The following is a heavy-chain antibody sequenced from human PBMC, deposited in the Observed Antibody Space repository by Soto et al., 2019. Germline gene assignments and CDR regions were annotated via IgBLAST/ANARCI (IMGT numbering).Heavy chain of an antibody. J-gene: IGHJ6*02. V-gene: IGHV1-2*02. D-gene: IGHD3-9*01. CDR3: ARGLVINYYYYYGMDV. CDR1: GHTFTGYY. CDR2: INPNSGGT. Sequence: QVQLVQSGAEVKKPGASVKVSCKASGHTFTGYYMHWVRQAPGQGLEWMGWINPNSGGTNYAQKFQGRVTMTRDTSISTAYMELSRLRSDDTAVYYCARGLVINYYYYYGMDVWGQGTTVTVSS.